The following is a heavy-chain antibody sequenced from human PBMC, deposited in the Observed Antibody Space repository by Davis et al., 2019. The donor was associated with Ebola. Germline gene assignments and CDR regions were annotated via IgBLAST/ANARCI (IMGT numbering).Heavy chain of an antibody. J-gene: IGHJ4*02. CDR2: ISAYNGNT. CDR3: ARSVAVADPGGDYFDY. CDR1: GYTFTSYD. Sequence: ASVKVSCKASGYTFTSYDINWVRQATGQGLEWMGWISAYNGNTNYAQKLQGRVTMTTDTSTSTAYMELSSLRSEDTAVYYCARSVAVADPGGDYFDYWGQGTLVTVSS. D-gene: IGHD6-19*01. V-gene: IGHV1-18*01.